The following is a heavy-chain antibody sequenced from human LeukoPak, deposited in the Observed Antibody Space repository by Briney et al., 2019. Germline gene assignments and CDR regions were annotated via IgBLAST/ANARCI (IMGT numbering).Heavy chain of an antibody. CDR1: GLTVSSNY. D-gene: IGHD3-22*01. J-gene: IGHJ4*02. Sequence: GGSLRLPCAASGLTVSSNYISWVRKAPGKGLEWAQVIYSGGSTYYADSVKGRFTISRDNSKNTLYLQMNSLRAEDTAVYYCARERGTDYDSSGYMDYWGQGTLVTVSS. CDR2: IYSGGST. V-gene: IGHV3-53*01. CDR3: ARERGTDYDSSGYMDY.